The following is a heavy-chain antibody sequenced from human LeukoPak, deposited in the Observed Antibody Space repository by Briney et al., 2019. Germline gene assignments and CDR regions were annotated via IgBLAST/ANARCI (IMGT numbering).Heavy chain of an antibody. D-gene: IGHD4/OR15-4a*01. CDR2: MSGSSDI. CDR1: GFTFSSYA. J-gene: IGHJ5*02. Sequence: KPGGSLRLSCAASGFTFSSYAMSWVRQAPGKRLEWISSMSGSSDIYYADSVRGRFTISRDNAKNSLFLQMNSLRADDTAVYYCVRIPNSANFPNWSDPWGQGTLVTVSS. CDR3: VRIPNSANFPNWSDP. V-gene: IGHV3-21*01.